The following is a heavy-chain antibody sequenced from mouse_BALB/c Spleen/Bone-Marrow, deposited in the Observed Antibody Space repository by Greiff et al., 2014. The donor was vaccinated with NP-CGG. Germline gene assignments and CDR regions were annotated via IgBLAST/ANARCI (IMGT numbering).Heavy chain of an antibody. J-gene: IGHJ3*01. CDR1: GFTFSSFG. CDR3: ARSYGNYGFAY. V-gene: IGHV5-17*02. CDR2: ISSGSSTI. D-gene: IGHD2-1*01. Sequence: EVKLMESGGGLVQPGGSRKLSCAASGFTFSSFGMHWVRQAPEKGLEWVAYISSGSSTIYYADTVKGRFTISRDNPKNTLFLQMTSLRSEDTAMYYCARSYGNYGFAYWGQGTLVTVSA.